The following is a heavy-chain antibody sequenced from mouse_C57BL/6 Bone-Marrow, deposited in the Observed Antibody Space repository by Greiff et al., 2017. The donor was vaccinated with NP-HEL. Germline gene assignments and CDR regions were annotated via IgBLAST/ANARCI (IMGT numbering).Heavy chain of an antibody. J-gene: IGHJ3*01. CDR1: GFTFSSYG. V-gene: IGHV5-6*01. D-gene: IGHD2-2*01. CDR3: VSHYAYDVAWFAY. Sequence: EVKLMESGGDLVKPGGSLKLSCAASGFTFSSYGMSWVRQTPDKRLEWVATISSGGSYTYYPDSVKGRFTISRDNSSNTLYLQMSSLKSEDTAMYYCVSHYAYDVAWFAYWGQGTLVTVSA. CDR2: ISSGGSYT.